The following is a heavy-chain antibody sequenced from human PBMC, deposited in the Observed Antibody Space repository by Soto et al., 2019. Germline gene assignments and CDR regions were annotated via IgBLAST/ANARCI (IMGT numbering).Heavy chain of an antibody. V-gene: IGHV3-74*01. CDR2: INSDGSST. Sequence: GGSLRLSCAASGFTFSSYWMHWVRQAPGKGLVWVSRINSDGSSTSYADPVKGRFTISRDNAKNTLYLQMNSLRAEDTAVYYCARDSQRQAIRYYMDVRGKGTTVTVSS. J-gene: IGHJ6*03. CDR1: GFTFSSYW. D-gene: IGHD6-25*01. CDR3: ARDSQRQAIRYYMDV.